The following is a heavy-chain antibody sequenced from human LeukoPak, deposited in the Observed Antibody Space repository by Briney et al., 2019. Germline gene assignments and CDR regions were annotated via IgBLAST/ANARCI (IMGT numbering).Heavy chain of an antibody. CDR1: GASISRTTYY. V-gene: IGHV4-39*07. CDR3: ARDRDNIAAAGTFAGVRDRYNWFDP. J-gene: IGHJ5*02. Sequence: PSETLSLTCSVSGASISRTTYYWGWIRQPPGKGLEWIGEINHSGSTNYNPSLKSRVTISVGTSKNQFSLKLSSVTAADTAVYYCARDRDNIAAAGTFAGVRDRYNWFDPWGQGTLVTVSS. CDR2: INHSGST. D-gene: IGHD6-13*01.